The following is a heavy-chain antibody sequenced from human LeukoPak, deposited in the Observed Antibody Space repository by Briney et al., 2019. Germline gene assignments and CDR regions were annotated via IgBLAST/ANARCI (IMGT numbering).Heavy chain of an antibody. J-gene: IGHJ5*02. V-gene: IGHV4-39*07. CDR2: IYYSGST. Sequence: SETLSLTCTVSGGSISSSSYYWGWIRQPPGKGLEWIGSIYYSGSTYYNPSLKSRVTISVDTSKNQFSLKLSSVTAADTAVYYCARLQWTRQNWFDPWGQGTLVTVSS. CDR1: GGSISSSSYY. D-gene: IGHD6-19*01. CDR3: ARLQWTRQNWFDP.